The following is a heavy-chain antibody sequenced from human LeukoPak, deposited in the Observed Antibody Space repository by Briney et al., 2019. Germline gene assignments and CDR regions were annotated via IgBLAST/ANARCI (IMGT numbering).Heavy chain of an antibody. Sequence: GGSLRLSWAASGFTFSSYWMNWAGQAPGKGLEGVASINHNGNVNYYVDSVKGRFTISRDNAKNSLYLQMSNLRAEDTAVYFCARGGGLDVWGQGATVTVSS. D-gene: IGHD3-16*01. CDR1: GFTFSSYW. CDR3: ARGGGLDV. J-gene: IGHJ6*02. CDR2: INHNGNVN. V-gene: IGHV3-7*03.